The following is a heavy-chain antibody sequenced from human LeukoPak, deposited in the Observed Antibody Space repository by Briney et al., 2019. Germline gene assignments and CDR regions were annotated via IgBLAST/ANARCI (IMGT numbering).Heavy chain of an antibody. CDR3: ASYSSGWYYFDY. V-gene: IGHV4-38-2*02. D-gene: IGHD6-19*01. CDR1: GYSISSGYY. Sequence: PSETLSLTCTVSGYSISSGYYWGWIRQPPGKGLEWIGYIYHSGSTNYNPSLKSRVTISVDTSKNQFSLKLSSVTAADTAVYYCASYSSGWYYFDYWGQGTLVTVSS. J-gene: IGHJ4*02. CDR2: IYHSGST.